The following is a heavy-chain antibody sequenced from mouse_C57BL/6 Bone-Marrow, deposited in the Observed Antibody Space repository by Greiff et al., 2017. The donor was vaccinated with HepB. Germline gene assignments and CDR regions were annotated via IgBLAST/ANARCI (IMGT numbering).Heavy chain of an antibody. CDR3: ARRGRYGNLGVYYAMDY. CDR2: FHPYNDDT. V-gene: IGHV1-47*01. Sequence: QVQLQQSGAELVKPGASVKMSCKASGYTFTTYPIEWMKQNHGKSLEWIGNFHPYNDDTKYNEKFKGKATLTVEKSSSTVYLELSRLTSDDSAVYYCARRGRYGNLGVYYAMDYWGQGTSVTVSS. CDR1: GYTFTTYP. D-gene: IGHD2-1*01. J-gene: IGHJ4*01.